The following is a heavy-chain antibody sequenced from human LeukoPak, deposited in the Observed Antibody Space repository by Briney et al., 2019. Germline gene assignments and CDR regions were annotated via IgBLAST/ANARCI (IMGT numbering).Heavy chain of an antibody. CDR2: INQDGSED. V-gene: IGHV3-7*01. J-gene: IGHJ3*01. D-gene: IGHD1-7*01. CDR1: RFTFRTYW. CDR3: ARWKMELQRNAFDF. Sequence: GGSLRLSCAASRFTFRTYWMSWIRQAPGKEPEWEADINQDGSEDYYLQSVRGRFTVSRDNAQNAVFRQMTNLRADDTALYYCARWKMELQRNAFDFWGQGTVVTVSS.